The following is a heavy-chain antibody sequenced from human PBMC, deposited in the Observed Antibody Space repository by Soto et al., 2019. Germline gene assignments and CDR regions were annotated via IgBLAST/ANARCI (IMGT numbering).Heavy chain of an antibody. J-gene: IGHJ6*02. V-gene: IGHV4-34*01. CDR1: GGSFSGYY. D-gene: IGHD3-10*01. CDR3: ASVYGSGSYYNLHGYYYGMDV. CDR2: INHSGST. Sequence: ETLSLTCAVYGGSFSGYYWSWIRQPPGKGLEWIGEINHSGSTNYNPSLKSRVTISVDTSKNQFSLKLSSVTAADTAVYYCASVYGSGSYYNLHGYYYGMDVWGQGTTVTVSS.